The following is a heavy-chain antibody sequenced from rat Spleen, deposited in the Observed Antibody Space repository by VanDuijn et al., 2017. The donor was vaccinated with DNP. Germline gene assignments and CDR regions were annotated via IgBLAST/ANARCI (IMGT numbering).Heavy chain of an antibody. CDR1: GYSITSGYG. V-gene: IGHV3-3*01. Sequence: EVQLQESGPGLVKPSQSLSLTCSVTGYSITSGYGWNWIRKFPGNKLEWMGYINSAGSTNYNPPLKSQISITRDTSKNQFFLQLTSVTTEDTATYYCTTEPSQSGSGGNYWGQGVMVTVSS. CDR3: TTEPSQSGSGGNY. CDR2: INSAGST. J-gene: IGHJ2*01. D-gene: IGHD5-1*01.